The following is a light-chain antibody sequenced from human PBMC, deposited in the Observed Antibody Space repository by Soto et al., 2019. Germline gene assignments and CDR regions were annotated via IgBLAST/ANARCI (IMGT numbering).Light chain of an antibody. CDR3: QSYDSSLSVYVV. J-gene: IGLJ2*01. CDR1: SSNIGAGYD. CDR2: GNS. V-gene: IGLV1-40*01. Sequence: QSVLTQPPSVSGAPGQRVTISCTGSSSNIGAGYDVHWYQQLPGTAPKLLIYGNSNRPSGVPVRFSGSKSGTSASLAITGLQAEDEADYYCQSYDSSLSVYVVFGGGTKVTVL.